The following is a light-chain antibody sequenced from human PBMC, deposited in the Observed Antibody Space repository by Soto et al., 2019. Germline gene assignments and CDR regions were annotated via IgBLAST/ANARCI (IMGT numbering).Light chain of an antibody. CDR3: QQRSNSPLT. V-gene: IGKV3-11*01. CDR2: DAS. Sequence: EIVLTQSPATLSLSPGDRATLSCRASQSVSTYLAWYQQKPGQAPRLLIYDASNMDAGIPSRFSGSGSGTDFTLTISSLEPEDFAAYYCQQRSNSPLTFGGGTKVEIK. J-gene: IGKJ4*01. CDR1: QSVSTY.